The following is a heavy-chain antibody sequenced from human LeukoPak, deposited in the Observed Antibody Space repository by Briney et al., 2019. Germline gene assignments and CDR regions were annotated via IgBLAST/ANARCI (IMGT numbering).Heavy chain of an antibody. CDR1: GFTFSSYS. J-gene: IGHJ4*02. Sequence: PGGSLRLSCAASGFTFSSYSMNWVRQAPGKGLEWVSYISSSSSTIYYADSVKGRFTISRDNAKNSLYLQMNSLRAEDTAVYYCARDFLWGSGSRWGQGTLVTVSS. CDR2: ISSSSSTI. CDR3: ARDFLWGSGSR. D-gene: IGHD3-10*01. V-gene: IGHV3-48*01.